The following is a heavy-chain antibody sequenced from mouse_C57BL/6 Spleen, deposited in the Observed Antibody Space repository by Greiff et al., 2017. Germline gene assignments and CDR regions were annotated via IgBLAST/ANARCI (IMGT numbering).Heavy chain of an antibody. V-gene: IGHV1-80*01. Sequence: QVQLQQSGAELVKPGASVKISCKASGYAFSSYWMHWVKQRPGKGLEWIGQIYPGDGDTNYNGKFKGKATLTADKSSSTAYIQLSSLTSEDAAVYFCARNNYSSGDYWGQGTTLTVSS. CDR1: GYAFSSYW. CDR3: ARNNYSSGDY. CDR2: IYPGDGDT. D-gene: IGHD1-1*01. J-gene: IGHJ2*01.